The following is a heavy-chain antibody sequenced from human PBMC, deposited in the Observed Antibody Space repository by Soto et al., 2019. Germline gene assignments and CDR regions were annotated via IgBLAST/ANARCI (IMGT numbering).Heavy chain of an antibody. CDR2: LYDSGST. CDR1: GGSIISNTYY. Sequence: ASETLSLTCTVSGGSIISNTYYWSWFRQHPGKGLEWIGYLYDSGSTYSNPSLKSRVTISVDRSKNQFSLKLSSVTAADTAVYYCASVVRGRFDYWGQGTLVTV. V-gene: IGHV4-31*09. CDR3: ASVVRGRFDY. J-gene: IGHJ4*02. D-gene: IGHD2-15*01.